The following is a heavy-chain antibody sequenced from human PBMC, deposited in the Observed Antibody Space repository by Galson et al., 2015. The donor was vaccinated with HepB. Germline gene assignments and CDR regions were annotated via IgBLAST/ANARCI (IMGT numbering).Heavy chain of an antibody. V-gene: IGHV1-2*06. J-gene: IGHJ6*03. CDR3: ARVRSVVVPAATQFYYYYYMDV. CDR1: GYTFTGYY. CDR2: INPNSGGT. D-gene: IGHD2-2*01. Sequence: SVKVSCKASGYTFTGYYMHWVRQAPGQGLEWMGRINPNSGGTNYAQKFQGRVTMTRDTSISTAYMELSRLRSDDTAVYYCARVRSVVVPAATQFYYYYYMDVWGKGTTVTVSS.